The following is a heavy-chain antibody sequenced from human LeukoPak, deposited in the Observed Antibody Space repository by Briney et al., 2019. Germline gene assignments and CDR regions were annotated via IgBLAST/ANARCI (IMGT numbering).Heavy chain of an antibody. J-gene: IGHJ4*02. CDR1: GFTLSSYA. CDR3: AKDGFGHSYGYAYFDY. CDR2: MSYDGNNK. V-gene: IGHV3-30*18. Sequence: GRSLRLSCAASGFTLSSYAMHWVRQAPGKGLEWVAVMSYDGNNKYYADAVKGRFTISRDNSKNTLYLQMNSLRAEDTAVYYCAKDGFGHSYGYAYFDYWGQGTLVTDSS. D-gene: IGHD5-18*01.